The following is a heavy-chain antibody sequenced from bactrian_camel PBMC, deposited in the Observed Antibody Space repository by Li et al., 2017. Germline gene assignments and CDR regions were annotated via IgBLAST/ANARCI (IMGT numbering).Heavy chain of an antibody. CDR3: AHNPTLYAYGGSCASVFQNTS. V-gene: IGHV3S63*01. J-gene: IGHJ4*01. D-gene: IGHD6*01. Sequence: LVESGGGLVQAGGSLRLSCTVSGLTFGDFTMGWFRQAPGKEREGVARIDKDSSTSYADSVKGRFTISKDNARNTVYLQMNNLKPEDTAMYYCAHNPTLYAYGGSCASVFQNTSIGARGPRSPSP. CDR1: GLTFGDFT. CDR2: IDKDSST.